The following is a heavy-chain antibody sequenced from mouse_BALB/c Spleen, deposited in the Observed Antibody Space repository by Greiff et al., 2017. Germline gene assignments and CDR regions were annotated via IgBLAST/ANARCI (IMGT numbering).Heavy chain of an antibody. J-gene: IGHJ4*01. V-gene: IGHV3-2*02. CDR1: GYSITSDYA. CDR3: ARNRNYYAMDY. D-gene: IGHD2-3*01. Sequence: EVQLQQSGPGLVKPSQSLSLTCTVTGYSITSDYAWNWIRQFPGNKLEWMGYISYSGSTSYNPSLKSRISITRDTSKNQFFLQLNSVTTEDTATYYCARNRNYYAMDYWGQGTSVTVSS. CDR2: ISYSGST.